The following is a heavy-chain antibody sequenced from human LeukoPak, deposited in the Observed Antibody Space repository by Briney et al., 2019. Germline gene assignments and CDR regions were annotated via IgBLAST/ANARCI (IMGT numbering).Heavy chain of an antibody. D-gene: IGHD5-12*01. J-gene: IGHJ4*02. Sequence: RASETLSLTCTVSGGSIGTYYWSWIRQPPGKGLEWIGYIYYTGSTNYNPSLKSRVTISVDTSKNQFSLKLSSVTAADTAVYYCARDRGDGYDYFWDYWGQGTLVTVSS. CDR2: IYYTGST. CDR1: GGSIGTYY. V-gene: IGHV4-59*01. CDR3: ARDRGDGYDYFWDY.